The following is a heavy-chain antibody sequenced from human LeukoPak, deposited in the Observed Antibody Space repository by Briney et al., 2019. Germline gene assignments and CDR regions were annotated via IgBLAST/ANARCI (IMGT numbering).Heavy chain of an antibody. V-gene: IGHV3-11*01. CDR3: AKLRDRSGYSAGDY. CDR2: ISSGGTTI. D-gene: IGHD3-3*01. Sequence: GGSLRLSCAASGFTFSDYYMSWIRQAPGKGLEWVSYISSGGTTIYYADSVKGRFTISRDNSKNMLYLQTNSLRAEDTAVYYCAKLRDRSGYSAGDYWGQGTLVTVSS. J-gene: IGHJ4*02. CDR1: GFTFSDYY.